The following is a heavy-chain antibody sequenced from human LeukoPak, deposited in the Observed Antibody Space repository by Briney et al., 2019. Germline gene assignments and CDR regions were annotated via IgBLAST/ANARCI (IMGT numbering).Heavy chain of an antibody. Sequence: GGSLRLSCAASGFTFSSYWMSWVRQAPGKGLEWVANIKQDGSEKYYVDSVKGRFTISRDNAKNSLYLQMNSLRAEDTAVYYCARDSPSIFVNAFDIWGQGTMVTVSS. J-gene: IGHJ3*02. CDR3: ARDSPSIFVNAFDI. V-gene: IGHV3-7*01. D-gene: IGHD2/OR15-2a*01. CDR2: IKQDGSEK. CDR1: GFTFSSYW.